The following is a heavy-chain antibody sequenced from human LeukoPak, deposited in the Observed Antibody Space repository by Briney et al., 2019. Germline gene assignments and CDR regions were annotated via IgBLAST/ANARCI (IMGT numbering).Heavy chain of an antibody. J-gene: IGHJ4*02. CDR1: GYTFTSYG. D-gene: IGHD6-19*01. CDR3: ARVLSGGIAVAGTFDY. Sequence: ASVKVSCKASGYTFTSYGISWVRQAPGQGLEWMGWISAYNGNTNYAQKLQGRVTMTTDTSTSTAYMELSRLRSDDTAVYYCARVLSGGIAVAGTFDYWGQGTLVTVSS. V-gene: IGHV1-18*01. CDR2: ISAYNGNT.